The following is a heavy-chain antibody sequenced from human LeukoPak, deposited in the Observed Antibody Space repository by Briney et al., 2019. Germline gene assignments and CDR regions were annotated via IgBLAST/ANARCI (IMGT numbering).Heavy chain of an antibody. V-gene: IGHV4-4*07. Sequence: SETLSLTCTVSGGSISSFYWSWIRQPAGKGLEWIGRIFTSGSTNYNPSLKSRVTMSVDTSKNQFSLKVNSVTAADTAVYYCAKQGRDRLRDYYYYMDVWGKGTTVTISS. D-gene: IGHD3-9*01. CDR3: AKQGRDRLRDYYYYMDV. CDR2: IFTSGST. J-gene: IGHJ6*03. CDR1: GGSISSFY.